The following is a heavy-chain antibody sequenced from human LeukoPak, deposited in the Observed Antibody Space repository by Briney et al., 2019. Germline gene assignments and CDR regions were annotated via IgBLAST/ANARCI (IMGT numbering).Heavy chain of an antibody. V-gene: IGHV4-30-4*08. D-gene: IGHD3-9*01. CDR2: IYYSGST. Sequence: ASQTLSLTCTVSGGSISSGDYYWSWIRQPPGKGLEWIGYIYYSGSTYYNPSLKSRVTISVDTSKNQFSLKLSSVTAADTAVYYCARESPYDILTGYSQYYFDYWGQGTLVTVSS. CDR1: GGSISSGDYY. CDR3: ARESPYDILTGYSQYYFDY. J-gene: IGHJ4*02.